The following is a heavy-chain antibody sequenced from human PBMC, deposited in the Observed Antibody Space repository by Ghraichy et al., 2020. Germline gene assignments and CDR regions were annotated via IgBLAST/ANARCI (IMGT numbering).Heavy chain of an antibody. J-gene: IGHJ6*02. D-gene: IGHD1-7*01. CDR3: VREGGGGNWNYLPHHYYYYGMDV. CDR1: GFTFSSYS. V-gene: IGHV3-21*01. Sequence: WGSLRLSCAASGFTFSSYSMNWVRQAPGKGLEWVSSISSSSSYIYYADSVKGRFTISRDNAKNSLYLQMNSLRAEDTAVYYCVREGGGGNWNYLPHHYYYYGMDVWGQGTTVTVSS. CDR2: ISSSSSYI.